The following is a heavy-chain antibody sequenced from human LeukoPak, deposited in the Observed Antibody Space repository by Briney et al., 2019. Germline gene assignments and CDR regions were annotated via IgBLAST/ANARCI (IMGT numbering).Heavy chain of an antibody. CDR1: GGTFNSYA. CDR3: AADGTD. V-gene: IGHV1-69*05. CDR2: IIPRLGTT. J-gene: IGHJ4*02. Sequence: SVKVSXKASGGTFNSYAINWVRQAHGQGLEWMGGIIPRLGTTKYIEKFQGRITITTDESTTTAYMELTSLRSEDTAVYYCAADGTDWGQGTLVTVSS.